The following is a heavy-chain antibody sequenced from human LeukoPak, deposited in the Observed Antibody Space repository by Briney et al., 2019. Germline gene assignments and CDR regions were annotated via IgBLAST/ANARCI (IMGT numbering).Heavy chain of an antibody. Sequence: SVKVSCKASGTTFRSYAINWVRQAPGQGLEWMGAIIPSFGTVKYAQKFQGRVTMTADESTSTAYMDLNYLRSDDTAVYFCARATSANEYSYGFHFDYWGQGTLVTVSS. CDR3: ARATSANEYSYGFHFDY. CDR2: IIPSFGTV. V-gene: IGHV1-69*13. J-gene: IGHJ4*02. CDR1: GTTFRSYA. D-gene: IGHD5-18*01.